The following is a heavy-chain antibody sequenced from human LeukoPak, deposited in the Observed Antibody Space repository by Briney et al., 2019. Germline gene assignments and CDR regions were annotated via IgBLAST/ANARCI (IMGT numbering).Heavy chain of an antibody. V-gene: IGHV4-4*02. J-gene: IGHJ4*02. CDR3: AREGGPYRPLDY. CDR2: VNLQGST. Sequence: SETLSLTCGVSGGSIGNTNWWTWVPQPPGKGLEWIGEVNLQGSTNYNPSLKSRVAISVDKSENHISLKLNSVTAADTAVYYCAREGGPYRPLDYSGQGTLVTVAS. CDR1: GGSIGNTNW.